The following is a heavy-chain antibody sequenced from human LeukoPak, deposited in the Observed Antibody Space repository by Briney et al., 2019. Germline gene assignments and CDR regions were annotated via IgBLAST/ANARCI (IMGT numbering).Heavy chain of an antibody. J-gene: IGHJ4*02. CDR3: AGDYGGYEGYFDY. V-gene: IGHV3-23*01. D-gene: IGHD4-17*01. CDR2: ISDSGGST. CDR1: GFTFSSYA. Sequence: PGRSLRLSCAASGFTFSSYATHWVRQAPGKGLEWVSAISDSGGSTYYADSVKGRFTISRDNSKNTLYLQMNSLRAEDTAVYYCAGDYGGYEGYFDYWGQGTLVTVSS.